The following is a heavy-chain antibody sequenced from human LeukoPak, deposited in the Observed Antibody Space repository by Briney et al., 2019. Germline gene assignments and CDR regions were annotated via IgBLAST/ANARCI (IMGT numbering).Heavy chain of an antibody. CDR2: ISYDGSNK. CDR1: GFTFSTYA. Sequence: GGSLRLSCAASGFTFSTYAMHWVRQAPGKGLEWLAVISYDGSNKYYADSVKGRFTISRDNSKNTLYLQMNSLRAEDTAVYYCASSHSSGWYYFDYWGQGTLVTVSS. CDR3: ASSHSSGWYYFDY. V-gene: IGHV3-30-3*01. J-gene: IGHJ4*02. D-gene: IGHD6-19*01.